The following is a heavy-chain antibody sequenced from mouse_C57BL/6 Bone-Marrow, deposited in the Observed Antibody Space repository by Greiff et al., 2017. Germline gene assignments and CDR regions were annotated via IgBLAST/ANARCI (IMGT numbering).Heavy chain of an antibody. CDR1: GFTFSSYA. V-gene: IGHV5-4*03. J-gene: IGHJ1*03. D-gene: IGHD2-4*01. CDR3: ARARLRYWYFDV. Sequence: EVKLKESGGGLVKPGGSLKLSCAASGFTFSSYAMSWVRQTPEKRLEWVATISDGGSYTYYPDNVKGRFTISRDNAKNNLYLQMSHLKSEDTAMYYCARARLRYWYFDVWGTGTTVTVSS. CDR2: ISDGGSYT.